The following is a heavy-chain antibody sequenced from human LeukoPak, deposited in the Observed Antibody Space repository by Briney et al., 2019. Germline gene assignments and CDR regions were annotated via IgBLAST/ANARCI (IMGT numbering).Heavy chain of an antibody. J-gene: IGHJ4*02. CDR2: IYYSGTT. CDR1: GGSISSSSFY. CDR3: ARGSRFSGWYSY. V-gene: IGHV4-39*01. Sequence: SETLSLTCNVSGGSISSSSFYWGWIRRPPGKGLEWIGNIYYSGTTYYNPSLKSRVTISVDTSKNQFSLKLSSVTAADTAAYYCARGSRFSGWYSYWGQGTLVTVSS. D-gene: IGHD6-19*01.